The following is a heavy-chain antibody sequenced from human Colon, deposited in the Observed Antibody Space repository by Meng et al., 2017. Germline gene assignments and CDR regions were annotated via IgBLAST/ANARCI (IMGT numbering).Heavy chain of an antibody. CDR3: ARDGSHRGDQ. J-gene: IGHJ5*02. V-gene: IGHV1-3*01. CDR1: GYTFTSYS. CDR2: INVVNGNT. Sequence: QVQLVQSGAEVKKPGASVKVSCKASGYTFTSYSMHWVRQAPGQGLQWLGWINVVNGNTIHSQKFEDRLTITRDTSASTFYMELSSLTSEDTAVYYCARDGSHRGDQWGQGTLVTVSS.